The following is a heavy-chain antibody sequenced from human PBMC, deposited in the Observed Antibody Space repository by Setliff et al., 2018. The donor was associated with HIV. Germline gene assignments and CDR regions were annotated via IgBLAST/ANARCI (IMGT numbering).Heavy chain of an antibody. J-gene: IGHJ5*02. CDR3: AASPDGDCATTNCANWFDP. V-gene: IGHV1-69-2*01. D-gene: IGHD4-17*01. CDR1: GYTFTDYY. Sequence: ASVKVSCKASGYTFTDYYIHWVQQAPGKGLEWMGRVDPQDGETLYGESVKGRFTIYRDDSQNTAYLQMSSLKTEDTAVYFCAASPDGDCATTNCANWFDPWGQGTLVTVSS. CDR2: VDPQDGET.